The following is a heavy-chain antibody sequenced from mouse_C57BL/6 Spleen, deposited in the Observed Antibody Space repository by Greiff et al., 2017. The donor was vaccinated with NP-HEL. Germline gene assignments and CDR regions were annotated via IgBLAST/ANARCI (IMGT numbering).Heavy chain of an antibody. V-gene: IGHV1-26*01. J-gene: IGHJ2*01. CDR2: INPNNGGT. Sequence: VQLQQSGPELVKPGASVKISCKASGYTFTDYYMNWVKQSHGKSLEWIGDINPNNGGTSYNQKFKGKATLTVDKSSSTAYMELRSLTSEDSAVYYCARAYYGFDYWGQGTTLTVSS. CDR3: ARAYYGFDY. CDR1: GYTFTDYY. D-gene: IGHD1-1*01.